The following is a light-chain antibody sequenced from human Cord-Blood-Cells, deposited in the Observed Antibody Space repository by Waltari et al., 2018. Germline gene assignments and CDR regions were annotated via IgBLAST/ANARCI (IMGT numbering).Light chain of an antibody. CDR2: AAS. Sequence: AIQMTQSPSSLPASVGDRVTITCRARQGIRNDLGWYQQKPGKAPKLLNYAASSLQSGVPSRFSGSGSGTDFTLTISSLQPEDFATYYCLQDYNYPWTFGQGTKVEIK. CDR1: QGIRND. J-gene: IGKJ1*01. CDR3: LQDYNYPWT. V-gene: IGKV1-6*01.